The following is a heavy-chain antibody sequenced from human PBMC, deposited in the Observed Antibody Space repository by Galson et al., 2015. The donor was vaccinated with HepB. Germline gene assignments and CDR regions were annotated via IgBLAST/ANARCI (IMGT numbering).Heavy chain of an antibody. D-gene: IGHD6-13*01. J-gene: IGHJ4*01. Sequence: SLRLSCAASGFTFSGSAIHWVRQASGKGPEWVGRIRSKANNYATSYVPSLEGRFTISRDDSKNMAYLHMRSLKSEDTAVYYCARLGDFSGYSSRWGQGTLV. V-gene: IGHV3-73*01. CDR1: GFTFSGSA. CDR3: ARLGDFSGYSSR. CDR2: IRSKANNYAT.